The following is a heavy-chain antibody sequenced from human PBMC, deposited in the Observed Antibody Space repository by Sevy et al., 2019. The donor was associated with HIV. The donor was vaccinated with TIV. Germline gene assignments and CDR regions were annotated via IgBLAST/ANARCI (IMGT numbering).Heavy chain of an antibody. CDR2: VSSGSTYI. Sequence: GESLKISCAASGITFSNYGMNWVRQAPGKGLEWVSSVSSGSTYIYYADSVKGRFTISRDNAKNSLYLQMNSLRAEDTAVYYCAREGNNYDSGSYYGAFDIWGQGTMVTVSS. CDR1: GITFSNYG. D-gene: IGHD3-10*01. CDR3: AREGNNYDSGSYYGAFDI. J-gene: IGHJ3*02. V-gene: IGHV3-21*01.